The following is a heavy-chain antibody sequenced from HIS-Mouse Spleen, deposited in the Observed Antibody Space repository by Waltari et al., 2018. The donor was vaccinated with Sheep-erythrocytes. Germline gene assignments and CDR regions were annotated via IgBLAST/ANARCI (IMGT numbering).Heavy chain of an antibody. CDR2: FYFCWLT. J-gene: IGHJ4*02. CDR3: ARRLPYSSSADGAKFDY. D-gene: IGHD6-13*01. CDR1: GGSISSRSYY. V-gene: IGHV4-39*01. Sequence: QLQLQESGPGLVKPSETLSLTCTVSGGSISSRSYYWGWIRQPPGKGLEWIGSFYFCWLTHHNPSLKKRVTISGDTSKNQFSLKLSSVTAADTAVYYCARRLPYSSSADGAKFDYWGQGTLVTVSS.